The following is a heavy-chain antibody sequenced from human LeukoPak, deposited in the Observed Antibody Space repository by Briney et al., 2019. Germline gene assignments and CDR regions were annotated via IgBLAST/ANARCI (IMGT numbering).Heavy chain of an antibody. CDR3: ARDGRSGPRSFDY. Sequence: GASVKVSCKASGGTFSSYAISWVRQAPGQGLEWMGWISAYNGNTNYAQKLQDRVTMTTDTSTSTAYMELRSLRSDDTAVYYCARDGRSGPRSFDYWGQGTLVTVSS. D-gene: IGHD3-10*01. J-gene: IGHJ4*02. CDR1: GGTFSSYA. CDR2: ISAYNGNT. V-gene: IGHV1-18*01.